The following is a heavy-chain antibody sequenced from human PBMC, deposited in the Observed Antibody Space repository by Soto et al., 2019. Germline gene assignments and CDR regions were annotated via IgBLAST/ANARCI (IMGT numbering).Heavy chain of an antibody. Sequence: PSETLSLTCTVSGDSISIYCWSWIRQPPEKGLEWIGQICYSGTSTYNPSLKSRVTISVDTSKNQFSLKLSSVTAADTAVYYCARATATRYYSGGSCYSAVSWFDPWGQGTLVTVSS. CDR3: ARATATRYYSGGSCYSAVSWFDP. D-gene: IGHD2-15*01. CDR2: ICYSGTS. V-gene: IGHV4-59*01. CDR1: GDSISIYC. J-gene: IGHJ5*02.